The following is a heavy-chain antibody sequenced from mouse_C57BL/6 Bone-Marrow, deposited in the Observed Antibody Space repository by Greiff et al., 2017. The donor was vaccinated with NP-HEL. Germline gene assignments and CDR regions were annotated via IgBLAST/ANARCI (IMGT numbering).Heavy chain of an antibody. Sequence: EVQGVESGGGLVQPGGSLKLSCAASGFTFSDYGMAWVRQAPRKGPEWVAFISNLAYSIYYADTVTGRFTISRENAKNTLYLEMSSLRSEDTAMYYCARPLYDGYFWYFDVWGTGTTVTVSS. CDR1: GFTFSDYG. J-gene: IGHJ1*03. D-gene: IGHD2-3*01. CDR2: ISNLAYSI. V-gene: IGHV5-15*01. CDR3: ARPLYDGYFWYFDV.